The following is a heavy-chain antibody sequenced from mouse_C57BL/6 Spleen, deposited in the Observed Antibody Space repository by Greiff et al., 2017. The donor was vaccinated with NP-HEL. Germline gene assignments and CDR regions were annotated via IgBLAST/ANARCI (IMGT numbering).Heavy chain of an antibody. CDR3: ARRNGYDEGYAMDY. CDR2: IDPSDSET. Sequence: QVQLKQPGAELVRPGSSVKLSCKASGYTFTSYWMHWVKQRPIQGLEWIGNIDPSDSETHYNQKFKDKATLTVDKSSSTAYMQLSSLTSEDSAVYYCARRNGYDEGYAMDYWGQGTSVTVSS. J-gene: IGHJ4*01. V-gene: IGHV1-52*01. D-gene: IGHD2-2*01. CDR1: GYTFTSYW.